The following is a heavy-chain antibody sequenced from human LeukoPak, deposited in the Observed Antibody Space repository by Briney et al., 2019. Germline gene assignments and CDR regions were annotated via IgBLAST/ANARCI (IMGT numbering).Heavy chain of an antibody. Sequence: GEALQISCQGSGYTFTSYWIGWGRQMPVKGLEWMGSIYPGDSDTKYSPSFQGQVTISVDKSTNTAYLQWKSLKASDTAMYYCARGDVVRGVSWFDSWGQGALVTVSS. CDR3: ARGDVVRGVSWFDS. V-gene: IGHV5-51*01. D-gene: IGHD2-21*02. J-gene: IGHJ5*01. CDR1: GYTFTSYW. CDR2: IYPGDSDT.